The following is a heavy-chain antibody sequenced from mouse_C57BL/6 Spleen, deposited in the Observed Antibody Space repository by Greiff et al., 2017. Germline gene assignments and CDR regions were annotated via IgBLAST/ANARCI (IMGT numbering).Heavy chain of an antibody. CDR1: GYTFTSYW. CDR3: ARWRGNPDYFDY. D-gene: IGHD6-1*01. J-gene: IGHJ2*01. V-gene: IGHV1-52*01. CDR2: IDPSDSET. Sequence: QVQLKQPGAELVRPGSSVKLSCKASGYTFTSYWMHWVKQRPIQGLEWIGNIDPSDSETHYNQKFKDKATLTVDKSSSTAYMQLSSLTSEDSAVYYCARWRGNPDYFDYWGQGTTLTVSS.